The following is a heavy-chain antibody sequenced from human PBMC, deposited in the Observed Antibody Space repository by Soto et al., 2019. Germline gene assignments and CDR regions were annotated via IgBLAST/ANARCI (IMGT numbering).Heavy chain of an antibody. D-gene: IGHD3-16*01. CDR1: GGSFSGYY. Sequence: PSETLSLTCAVYGGSFSGYYWSWIRQPPGKGLEWIGEINHSGSTNYNPSLKSRVTISVDTSKNQFSLKLSSVTAADTAVYYCARGPDDYVWCHWFDPWGQGTLVTVSS. V-gene: IGHV4-34*01. CDR2: INHSGST. J-gene: IGHJ5*02. CDR3: ARGPDDYVWCHWFDP.